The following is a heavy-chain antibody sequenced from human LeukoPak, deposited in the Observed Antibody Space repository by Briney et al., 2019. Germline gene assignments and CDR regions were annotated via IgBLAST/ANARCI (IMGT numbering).Heavy chain of an antibody. V-gene: IGHV4-4*07. CDR3: ARSQTGYSSGWSYYYYYMDV. Sequence: SETLSPTCTVSGGSIASYYWSWIRQFPGKGLEWIGRIYTSGSTNYNPSLKSRVTMSVDTSKNQFSLKLSSVTAADTAVYYCARSQTGYSSGWSYYYYYMDVWGKGTTVTISS. CDR2: IYTSGST. CDR1: GGSIASYY. D-gene: IGHD6-19*01. J-gene: IGHJ6*03.